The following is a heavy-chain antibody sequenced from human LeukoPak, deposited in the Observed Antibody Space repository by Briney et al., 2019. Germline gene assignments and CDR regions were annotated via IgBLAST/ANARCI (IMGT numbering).Heavy chain of an antibody. CDR3: ARHRLNIVVVVASTYSWFDP. CDR1: GGSISSSIYY. CDR2: INYSGST. V-gene: IGHV4-39*01. J-gene: IGHJ5*02. D-gene: IGHD2-15*01. Sequence: PSETLSLTCTVSGGSISSSIYYWGWIRQPPGKGLEWIGRINYSGSTYYNPSLKSRVTISVDTSKNQFSLKLSSVTAADTAVYYCARHRLNIVVVVASTYSWFDPWGQGTLVTVSS.